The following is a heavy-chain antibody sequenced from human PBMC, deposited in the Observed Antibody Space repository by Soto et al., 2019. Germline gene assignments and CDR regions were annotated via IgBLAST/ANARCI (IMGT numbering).Heavy chain of an antibody. CDR2: IIPIFGTA. CDR1: GGTFSSYA. Sequence: SVKVSCKASGGTFSSYAISWVRQAPGQGLEWMGGIIPIFGTANYAQKFQGRVTITADKSTSTVYMELSSLRSEDMAVYYCARLSYCSSTSCYMGNCFDSWGQGTLVTVSS. CDR3: ARLSYCSSTSCYMGNCFDS. J-gene: IGHJ5*01. D-gene: IGHD2-2*02. V-gene: IGHV1-69*06.